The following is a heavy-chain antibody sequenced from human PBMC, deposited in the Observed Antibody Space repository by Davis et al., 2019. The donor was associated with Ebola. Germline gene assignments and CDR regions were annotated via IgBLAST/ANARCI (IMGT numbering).Heavy chain of an antibody. CDR3: ARGRDYYDSSGSWFDP. J-gene: IGHJ5*02. Sequence: PSETLSLTCAVYGGSFSGYYWSWIRQPPGKGLEWIGEINHSGSTNYNPSLKSRVTISVDTSKNQFSLKLSSVTAADTAVYYCARGRDYYDSSGSWFDPWGQGTLVTVSS. D-gene: IGHD3-22*01. CDR1: GGSFSGYY. V-gene: IGHV4-34*01. CDR2: INHSGST.